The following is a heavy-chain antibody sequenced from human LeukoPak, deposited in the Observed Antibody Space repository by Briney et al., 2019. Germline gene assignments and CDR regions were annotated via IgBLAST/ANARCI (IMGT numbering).Heavy chain of an antibody. CDR3: ARTISSWYSFDY. CDR1: GDSNSNYY. V-gene: IGHV4-59*08. J-gene: IGHJ4*02. CDR2: INYSGRT. D-gene: IGHD6-13*01. Sequence: PSETLSLTCSVSGDSNSNYYWSWIRQPPGKGLEWIGYINYSGRTDYNPSLKSRVTISVDTSKIQFSLKLSSVTAADTAVFYCARTISSWYSFDYWGQGTLVTVSS.